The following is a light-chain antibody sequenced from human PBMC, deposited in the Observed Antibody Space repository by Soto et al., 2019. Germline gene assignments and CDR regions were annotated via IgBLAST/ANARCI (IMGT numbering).Light chain of an antibody. CDR1: SSNLGSNY. Sequence: QSVLTQPPSASATPGQRVIISCSGSSSNLGSNYVHWYHHLPGAAPKLLIFWNDKRASGVPDRFSGSKSGTSASLAISGLRSDDEADYFCATWDDSLKGAVFGGGTKVTVL. V-gene: IGLV1-47*01. J-gene: IGLJ2*01. CDR3: ATWDDSLKGAV. CDR2: WND.